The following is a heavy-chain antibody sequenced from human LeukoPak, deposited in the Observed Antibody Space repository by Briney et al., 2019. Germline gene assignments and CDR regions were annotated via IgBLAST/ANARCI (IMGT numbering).Heavy chain of an antibody. V-gene: IGHV4-31*03. D-gene: IGHD3-22*01. CDR1: GVSVTRGAYY. J-gene: IGHJ2*01. CDR3: ARDPRYYYDSSGYWYFDL. CDR2: IYYSGST. Sequence: SETLSLTCTVSGVSVTRGAYYWSWIRQHPGKGLEWIGYIYYSGSTYYNPSLKSRVTISVDTSKNQFSLKLSSVTAADTAVYYCARDPRYYYDSSGYWYFDLWGRGTLVTVSS.